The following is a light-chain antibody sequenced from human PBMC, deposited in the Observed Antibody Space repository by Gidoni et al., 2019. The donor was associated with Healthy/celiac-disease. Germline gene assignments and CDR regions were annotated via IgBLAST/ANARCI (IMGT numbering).Light chain of an antibody. J-gene: IGKJ1*01. CDR2: GAS. CDR1: QSVSSSY. V-gene: IGKV3-20*01. Sequence: EIVLTQSPGTLSLSPGERATLSCRASQSVSSSYLAWSQQKPGQAPRLLLYGASSRATGIPDRFSGSGSGTDFTLTISRLEPEDFAVYSCQQYGSSPRTFGQGTKVEIK. CDR3: QQYGSSPRT.